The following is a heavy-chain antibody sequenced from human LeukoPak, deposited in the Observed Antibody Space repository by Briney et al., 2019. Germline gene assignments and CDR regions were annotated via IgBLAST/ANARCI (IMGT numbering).Heavy chain of an antibody. J-gene: IGHJ3*02. V-gene: IGHV5-51*01. Sequence: GESLKISCKGSGYSFTSYWIGWVRQMPGKGLEWMGIIYPGDSDTRYSPSFQGQVTLSADKSISTAYLQWSSLRASDTAMYYCARGRSITMIVVAFFDIWGQGTMVTVSS. CDR2: IYPGDSDT. CDR3: ARGRSITMIVVAFFDI. CDR1: GYSFTSYW. D-gene: IGHD3-22*01.